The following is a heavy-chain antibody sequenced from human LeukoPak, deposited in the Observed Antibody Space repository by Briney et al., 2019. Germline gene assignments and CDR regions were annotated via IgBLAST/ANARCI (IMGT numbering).Heavy chain of an antibody. D-gene: IGHD2-21*01. CDR3: VRYSPVDR. CDR2: ISRGSGSTR. CDR1: GFTFSDYY. J-gene: IGHJ5*02. Sequence: PGGSLRLSPAASGFTFSDYYMSSIRQVPGKGLEPVAYISRGSGSTRYYTDSARVRFTLSRDNGENAGYLQMSSLRTDDTAVYYCVRYSPVDRWGRGALVTVSS. V-gene: IGHV3-11*01.